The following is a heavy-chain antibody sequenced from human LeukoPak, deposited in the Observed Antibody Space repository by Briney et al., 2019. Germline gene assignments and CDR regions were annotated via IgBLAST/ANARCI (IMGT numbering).Heavy chain of an antibody. CDR2: IYTSGST. Sequence: SETLSLTCTVSGGSISNYYWSWIRQPAGKGLEWIGRIYTSGSTNYNPSLKSRVTMSVDTSKNQFSLKLSSVTAADTAVYYCARDLTERYCSGGSCYSDAFDIWGQGTMVTVSS. V-gene: IGHV4-4*07. CDR1: GGSISNYY. D-gene: IGHD2-15*01. J-gene: IGHJ3*02. CDR3: ARDLTERYCSGGSCYSDAFDI.